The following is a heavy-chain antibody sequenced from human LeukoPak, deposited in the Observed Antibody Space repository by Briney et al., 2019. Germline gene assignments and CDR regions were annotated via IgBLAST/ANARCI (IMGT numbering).Heavy chain of an antibody. Sequence: SETLSLTCTVSGGSISSSSYYWGWIRQAPGKGLEGIVSIYYSGSTYYNPSLTSRVTISVDTSKNQYSLELSSVPAADTAMYYCARDLGPQGSGYFDYWGQGALVTVSS. J-gene: IGHJ4*02. CDR2: IYYSGST. CDR3: ARDLGPQGSGYFDY. V-gene: IGHV4-39*07. D-gene: IGHD6-25*01. CDR1: GGSISSSSYY.